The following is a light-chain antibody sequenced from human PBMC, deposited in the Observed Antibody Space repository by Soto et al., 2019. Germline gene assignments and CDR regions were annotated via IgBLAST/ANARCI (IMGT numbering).Light chain of an antibody. V-gene: IGLV2-14*01. CDR1: SSDVGGYNY. CDR3: SSYTSSSTPV. Sequence: VLTQPASVSGSPGQSITISCTGTSSDVGGYNYVSWYQQHPGKAPKLMIYDVSNRPSGVSNRFSGSKSGNTASLTISGLQAEDEADYYCSSYTSSSTPVFGTGTKVTVL. J-gene: IGLJ1*01. CDR2: DVS.